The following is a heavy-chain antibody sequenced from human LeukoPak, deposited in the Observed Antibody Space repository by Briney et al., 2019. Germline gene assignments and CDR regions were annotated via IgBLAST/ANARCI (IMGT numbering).Heavy chain of an antibody. J-gene: IGHJ5*02. D-gene: IGHD3-3*01. Sequence: GESLKISCKGSGYSFTSYWIGWVRQMPGKGLEWMGIIYPGDSDTRYSPSFQGQVTISADKSISTAYLQWSSLKASDTAMYYCARQGKDYDFWSGTGWWFDPWGQGTLVTVSS. CDR3: ARQGKDYDFWSGTGWWFDP. V-gene: IGHV5-51*01. CDR1: GYSFTSYW. CDR2: IYPGDSDT.